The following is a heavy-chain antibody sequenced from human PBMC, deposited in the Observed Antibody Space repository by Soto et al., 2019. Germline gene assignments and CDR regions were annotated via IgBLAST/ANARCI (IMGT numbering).Heavy chain of an antibody. V-gene: IGHV1-2*02. CDR2: INPNSGGT. CDR3: ARGRDIVSPGN. Sequence: QVQLVQSGAEVKKPGASVKVSCKASGYTFTGYQMHWVRQAPGQGLEWMGWINPNSGGTNYAQKFQGRVTMTRDTSNTTAYMELYRLTSDDTAVYYCARGRDIVSPGNWGQGTLVSVSS. CDR1: GYTFTGYQ. J-gene: IGHJ4*02. D-gene: IGHD2-15*01.